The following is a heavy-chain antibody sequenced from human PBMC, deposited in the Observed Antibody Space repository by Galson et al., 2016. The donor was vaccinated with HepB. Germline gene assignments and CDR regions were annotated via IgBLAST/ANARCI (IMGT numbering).Heavy chain of an antibody. Sequence: SLRLSCAASGFAFSSYDMRWVRQATGKGLEWVSAIGTAGDTYYPGSVKGRFTISRENAKNSLYLQMNSLRAGDTAVYYCARGDRRYCSGGSCYSDYYYGMDVWGQGPTVTVSS. CDR1: GFAFSSYD. CDR2: IGTAGDT. V-gene: IGHV3-13*01. J-gene: IGHJ6*02. D-gene: IGHD2-15*01. CDR3: ARGDRRYCSGGSCYSDYYYGMDV.